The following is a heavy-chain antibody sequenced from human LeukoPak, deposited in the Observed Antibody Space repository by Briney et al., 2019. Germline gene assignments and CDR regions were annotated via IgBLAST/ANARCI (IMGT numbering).Heavy chain of an antibody. J-gene: IGHJ2*01. CDR2: INPSGGTT. Sequence: ASVKVSCKASGYTFTSYHMHWVRQAPGQGLEWMGIINPSGGTTNYAQKFRGRVTMTRDMSTSTVYMELSSLRSEDTAVYYCARDVVLYWYFDLWGRGTLVTVSS. V-gene: IGHV1-46*01. CDR3: ARDVVLYWYFDL. D-gene: IGHD2-15*01. CDR1: GYTFTSYH.